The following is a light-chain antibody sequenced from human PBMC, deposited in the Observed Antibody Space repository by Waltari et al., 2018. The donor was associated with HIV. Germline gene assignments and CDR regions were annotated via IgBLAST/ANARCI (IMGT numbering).Light chain of an antibody. CDR2: DNT. V-gene: IGLV3-21*02. J-gene: IGLJ3*02. Sequence: SYVLTQPPSVSVAPGQTASITCGGDNLGTKSVHWDQQKSGQAPVLVVSDNTDRPSGIPERFSGSNSGNTATLTLNRVEAGDEADYYCQVWDSTSDWVFGGGSKLTVL. CDR3: QVWDSTSDWV. CDR1: NLGTKS.